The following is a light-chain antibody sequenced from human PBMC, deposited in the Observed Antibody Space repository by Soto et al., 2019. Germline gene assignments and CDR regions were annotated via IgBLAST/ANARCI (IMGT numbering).Light chain of an antibody. V-gene: IGKV3-15*01. CDR3: QQYNNWCT. Sequence: EIVMTQSPATLSVSPGERATRSCRASQSVSNNLAWYQKKPGQAPRLLIYGASNRATVIPARFSGSGSGTEFTLTISSLQSEDFAFYYCQQYNNWCTFGQGTRVDIK. CDR2: GAS. CDR1: QSVSNN. J-gene: IGKJ1*01.